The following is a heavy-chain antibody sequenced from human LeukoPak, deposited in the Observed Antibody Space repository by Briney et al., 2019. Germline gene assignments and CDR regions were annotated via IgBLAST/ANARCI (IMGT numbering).Heavy chain of an antibody. J-gene: IGHJ2*01. CDR3: ARDPAREYYYAFDL. CDR2: IYHSGST. Sequence: PSETLSLTCAVSGGSISSSNWWSWVRQPPGKGLEWIGEIYHSGSTNYNPSLKSRVTMSVDTSKNQFSLKLSSVTAADTAVYYCARDPAREYYYAFDLWGRGTLVTVSS. V-gene: IGHV4-4*02. D-gene: IGHD3-10*01. CDR1: GGSISSSNW.